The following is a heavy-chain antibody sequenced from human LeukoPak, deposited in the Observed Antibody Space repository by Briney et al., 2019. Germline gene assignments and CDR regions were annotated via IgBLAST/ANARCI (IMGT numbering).Heavy chain of an antibody. V-gene: IGHV4-4*02. Sequence: PSETLSLTCGVSGGSITSTNWWSWVRQPPGQGLEWIGYISYSGRTSYNPSLKSRVTISVDTSKNHFSLKLSSVTAADTAVYYCARVTGTIFDYWGQGTLVTVSS. J-gene: IGHJ4*02. CDR1: GGSITSTNW. D-gene: IGHD1-7*01. CDR2: ISYSGRT. CDR3: ARVTGTIFDY.